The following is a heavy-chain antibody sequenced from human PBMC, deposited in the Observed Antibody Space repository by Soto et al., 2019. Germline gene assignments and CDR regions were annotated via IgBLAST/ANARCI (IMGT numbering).Heavy chain of an antibody. V-gene: IGHV3-7*01. D-gene: IGHD3-16*01. CDR1: RFNVMSYW. J-gene: IGHJ4*02. Sequence: EGSLKISCAVSRFNVMSYWMSWVRKAPGKGLEWVASIKGDGSEIYYLHSVRGRFSISRDSAGNALHLTMNYLSAEDTGVYFCARDIGFDYVNWGQGTLVTVSS. CDR3: ARDIGFDYVN. CDR2: IKGDGSEI.